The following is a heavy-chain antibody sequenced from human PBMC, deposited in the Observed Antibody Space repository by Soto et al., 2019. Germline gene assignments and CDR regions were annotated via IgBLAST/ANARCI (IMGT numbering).Heavy chain of an antibody. Sequence: PSETLSLTCTVSGGSISSYYWSWIRQPPGKGLEWIGYIYYSGSTNYNPSLKSRVTISVDTSKNQFSLKLSSVTAADTAVYYCARYKGVLVPAAWSGTWFAPWDQGPLVTVS. D-gene: IGHD2-2*01. V-gene: IGHV4-59*01. J-gene: IGHJ5*02. CDR1: GGSISSYY. CDR2: IYYSGST. CDR3: ARYKGVLVPAAWSGTWFAP.